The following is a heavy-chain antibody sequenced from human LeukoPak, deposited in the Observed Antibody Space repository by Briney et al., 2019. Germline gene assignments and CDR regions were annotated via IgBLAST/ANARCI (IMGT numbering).Heavy chain of an antibody. CDR2: IYYSGST. Sequence: PSETPSLTCTVSGGSISSYYWSWIRQPPGKGLEWIGYIYYSGSTNYNPSLKSRVTISVDTSKNQFSLKLSSVTAADTAVYYCARGGNSYYDSSGYPGWAFDIWGQGTMVTVSS. CDR3: ARGGNSYYDSSGYPGWAFDI. V-gene: IGHV4-59*01. CDR1: GGSISSYY. D-gene: IGHD3-22*01. J-gene: IGHJ3*02.